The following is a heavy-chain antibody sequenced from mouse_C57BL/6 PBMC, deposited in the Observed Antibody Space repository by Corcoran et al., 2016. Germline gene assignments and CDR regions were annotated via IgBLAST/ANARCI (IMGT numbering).Heavy chain of an antibody. D-gene: IGHD1-2*01. CDR2: INPNNGGT. J-gene: IGHJ3*01. CDR3: ARSASLLRGIAY. CDR1: GYTFTDYY. Sequence: EVQLQQSGPELVKPGASVKISCKASGYTFTDYYMNWVKQSHGKSLEWIGDINPNNGGTSYNQKFKGKATLTVEKSSSTAYMELRSLTSEDSAVYYCARSASLLRGIAYWGQGTLVTVSA. V-gene: IGHV1-26*01.